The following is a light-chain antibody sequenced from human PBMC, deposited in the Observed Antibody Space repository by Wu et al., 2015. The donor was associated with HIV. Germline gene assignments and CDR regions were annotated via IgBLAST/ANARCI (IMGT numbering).Light chain of an antibody. J-gene: IGKJ3*01. CDR1: QSIGSN. V-gene: IGKV3-11*01. CDR2: GAS. Sequence: DTVLTQSPATLSLSPGEGATLSCRASQSIGSNLAWYQQKPGQPPRLLIYGASNRATGIPDRFTGSGSGTDFTLTISSLEPEDFAVYYCQQRINWLXTFGPGTKLDIK. CDR3: QQRINWLXT.